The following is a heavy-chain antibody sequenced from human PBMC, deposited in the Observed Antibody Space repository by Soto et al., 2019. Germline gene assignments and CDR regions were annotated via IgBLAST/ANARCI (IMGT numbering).Heavy chain of an antibody. CDR2: MNPNSGNT. J-gene: IGHJ6*03. CDR1: GYTFTSYD. V-gene: IGHV1-8*01. Sequence: ASVKVSCKASGYTFTSYDINWVRQATGQGLEWMGWMNPNSGNTGYAQKFQGRVTMTRNTSISTAYMELSSLRSEDTAVYYCARTYYYGSGSYYNTYYYYMDVWGKGTTVTVSS. CDR3: ARTYYYGSGSYYNTYYYYMDV. D-gene: IGHD3-10*01.